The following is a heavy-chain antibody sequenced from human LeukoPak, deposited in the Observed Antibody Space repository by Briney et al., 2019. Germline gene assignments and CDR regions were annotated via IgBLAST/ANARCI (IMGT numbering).Heavy chain of an antibody. CDR3: ARDIFDY. J-gene: IGHJ4*02. CDR1: GFTFSFYW. CDR2: IKQDGSEK. Sequence: GGSLRLSCVASGFTFSFYWMGWVRQAPGKGLEWVANIKQDGSEKYYVDSVRGRFTISRDNAKNSLSLQMNSLRAEDTAVYYCARDIFDYWGQGTLVTVSS. V-gene: IGHV3-7*05.